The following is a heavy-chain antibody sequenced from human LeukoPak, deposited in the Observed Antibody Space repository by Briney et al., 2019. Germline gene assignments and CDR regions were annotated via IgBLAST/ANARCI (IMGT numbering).Heavy chain of an antibody. CDR2: IYYSGST. Sequence: SETLSLTCTVSGDSISSSSYYWGWIRQPPGKGLEWIGCIYYSGSTNYNPSLKSRVTISVDTSKNQFSLKLSSVTAADTAVYYCARHDYGGNSGTMFDYWGQGTLVTVSS. D-gene: IGHD4-23*01. CDR3: ARHDYGGNSGTMFDY. V-gene: IGHV4-61*05. CDR1: GDSISSSSYY. J-gene: IGHJ4*02.